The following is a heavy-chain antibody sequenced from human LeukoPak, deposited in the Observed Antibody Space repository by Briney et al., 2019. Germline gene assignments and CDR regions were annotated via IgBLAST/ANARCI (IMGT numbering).Heavy chain of an antibody. V-gene: IGHV1-69*13. CDR2: IIPILGTA. J-gene: IGHJ4*02. D-gene: IGHD3-10*01. Sequence: ASVKVSCKASGGTFSSYAISWVRQAPGQGLEWMGGIIPILGTANYAQKFQGRVTITADESTSTAYMELSSLRSEDTAVYYCARELGSGSYSKGLPFDYWGQGTLVTVSS. CDR3: ARELGSGSYSKGLPFDY. CDR1: GGTFSSYA.